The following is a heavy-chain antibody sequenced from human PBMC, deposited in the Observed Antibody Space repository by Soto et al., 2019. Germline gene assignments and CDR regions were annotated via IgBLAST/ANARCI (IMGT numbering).Heavy chain of an antibody. V-gene: IGHV3-30-3*01. J-gene: IGHJ6*02. D-gene: IGHD2-2*01. CDR3: ASPDINCSSTSCSQYYYYYYGMDV. Sequence: AGGSLRLSCAASGFTFSSYAMHWVRQAPGKGLEWVAVISYDGSNKYYADSVKGRFTISRDNSKNTLYLQMNSLRAEDTAVYYCASPDINCSSTSCSQYYYYYYGMDVWGQGTTVTVSS. CDR1: GFTFSSYA. CDR2: ISYDGSNK.